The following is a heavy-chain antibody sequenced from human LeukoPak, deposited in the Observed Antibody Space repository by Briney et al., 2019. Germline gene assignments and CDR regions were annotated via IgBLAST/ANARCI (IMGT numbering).Heavy chain of an antibody. D-gene: IGHD6-19*01. CDR1: GYTFIGYY. J-gene: IGHJ3*02. CDR2: INPNSGGT. V-gene: IGHV1-2*02. Sequence: ASVKVSCKASGYTFIGYYMYWVRQAPGQGLEWMGWINPNSGGTNYAQKFQGRVTMTRDTSKNQFSLKLSSVTAADTAVYYCARGYRSAPAYSIAVAGTGAFDIWGQGTMVTVSP. CDR3: ARGYRSAPAYSIAVAGTGAFDI.